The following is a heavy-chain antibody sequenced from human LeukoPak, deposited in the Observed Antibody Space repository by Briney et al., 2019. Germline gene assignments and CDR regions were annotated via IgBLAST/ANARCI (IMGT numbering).Heavy chain of an antibody. V-gene: IGHV4-39*01. CDR2: IYYSGST. CDR3: ARRDPKYSGSFFY. CDR1: GGSISSSSYY. Sequence: PSETLSLTCTVSGGSISSSSYYWGWIRQPPGKGLEWIGSIYYSGSTYYNPSLKSRVTISVDTSKNQFSLKLSSVTAADTAVYYCARRDPKYSGSFFYWGQGTLVTVSS. D-gene: IGHD1-26*01. J-gene: IGHJ4*02.